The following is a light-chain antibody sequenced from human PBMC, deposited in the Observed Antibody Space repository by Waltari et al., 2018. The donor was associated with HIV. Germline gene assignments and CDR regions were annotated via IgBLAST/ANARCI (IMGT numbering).Light chain of an antibody. J-gene: IGLJ2*01. Sequence: QTVVTPAPSFSVSPGGTVTLTCGLSSCSVSPRYYTSWYHQNPVQAPRTLIYSTNTRSSGVPDRFSGSILGNKAALTITGAQTDDESDYYCVLYMGSGIVVFGGGTKLTVL. V-gene: IGLV8-61*01. CDR3: VLYMGSGIVV. CDR1: SCSVSPRYY. CDR2: STN.